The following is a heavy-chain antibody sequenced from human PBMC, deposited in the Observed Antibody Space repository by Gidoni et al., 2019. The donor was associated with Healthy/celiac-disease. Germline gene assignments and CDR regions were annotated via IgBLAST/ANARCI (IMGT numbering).Heavy chain of an antibody. D-gene: IGHD4-17*01. V-gene: IGHV3-30*18. CDR2: ISYDGSNK. J-gene: IGHJ6*02. Sequence: QVQLVESGGGVVQPGRSLRLSCAASGFTFSSYGMHWVRQAPGKGLEWVAVISYDGSNKYYADSVKGRFTISRDNSKNTLYLQMNSLRAEDTAVYYCAKEGIDYGDPYYYYGMDVWGQGTTVTVSS. CDR3: AKEGIDYGDPYYYYGMDV. CDR1: GFTFSSYG.